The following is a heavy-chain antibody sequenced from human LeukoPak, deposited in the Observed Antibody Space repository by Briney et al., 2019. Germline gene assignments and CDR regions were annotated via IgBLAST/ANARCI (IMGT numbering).Heavy chain of an antibody. J-gene: IGHJ5*02. CDR2: IYYSGST. CDR3: ARTVAVAGTISWFDP. CDR1: GGSISSSSYY. V-gene: IGHV4-39*01. Sequence: PSETLSLTCTVSGGSISSSSYYWGWIRQPPGKGLEWIGSIYYSGSTYYNPSLKSRVTISVDTSKNQFSLKLSSVTAADTAVYYCARTVAVAGTISWFDPWGQGTLVTVSS. D-gene: IGHD6-19*01.